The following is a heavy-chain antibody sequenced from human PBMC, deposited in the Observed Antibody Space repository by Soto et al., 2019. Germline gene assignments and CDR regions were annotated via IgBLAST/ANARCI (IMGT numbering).Heavy chain of an antibody. D-gene: IGHD3-3*01. V-gene: IGHV3-74*01. CDR2: INSDGSST. J-gene: IGHJ6*02. CDR3: ARGAAFAYYDFWSGYHTSTPYGMDV. CDR1: GFTFSSYW. Sequence: GGSLRLSCAASGFTFSSYWMHWVRQAPGKGLVWVSRINSDGSSTSYADSVKGRFTISRDNSKNTLYLQMNSLRAEDTAVYYCARGAAFAYYDFWSGYHTSTPYGMDVWGQGTTVTVSS.